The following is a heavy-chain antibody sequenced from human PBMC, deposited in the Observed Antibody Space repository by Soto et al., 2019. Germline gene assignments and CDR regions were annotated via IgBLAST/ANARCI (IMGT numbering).Heavy chain of an antibody. D-gene: IGHD3-3*01. J-gene: IGHJ4*02. V-gene: IGHV4-34*01. CDR3: ARGITIFGVVKKYYFDY. CDR1: GGSFSGYY. Sequence: SETLSLTCAVYGGSFSGYYWSWIRQPPGKGLEWIGEITHSGSTNYNPSLKSRVTISVDTSKNQFSLKLSSVTAADTAVYYCARGITIFGVVKKYYFDYWGQGTLVTVSS. CDR2: ITHSGST.